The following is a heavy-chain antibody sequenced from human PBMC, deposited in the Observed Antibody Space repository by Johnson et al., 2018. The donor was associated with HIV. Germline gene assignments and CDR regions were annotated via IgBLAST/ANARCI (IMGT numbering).Heavy chain of an antibody. CDR2: NWNGGST. CDR3: ASYSSSDAFDI. Sequence: VQLVESGGGLVQPGGSPRLSCAASGFTVSDNYMIRVRQAPGKGLEWVSGINWNGGSTGYADSVKGRFTISRDNSKNTLYLQMNSLRAEDTAVYYCASYSSSDAFDIWGQGTMVTVSS. J-gene: IGHJ3*02. CDR1: GFTVSDNY. V-gene: IGHV3-66*02. D-gene: IGHD6-6*01.